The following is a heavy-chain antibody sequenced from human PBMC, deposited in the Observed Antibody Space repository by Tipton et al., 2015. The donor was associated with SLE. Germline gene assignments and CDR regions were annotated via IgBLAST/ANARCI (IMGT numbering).Heavy chain of an antibody. CDR1: GGTFSNFA. J-gene: IGHJ2*01. V-gene: IGHV1-69*01. D-gene: IGHD6-19*01. CDR3: ARRRRLPLGWVFDL. CDR2: IIPIFGTP. Sequence: QLVQSGAEVKKPGSSVKVSCKASGGTFSNFAISWVRQAPGQGLEWMGEIIPIFGTPNSAQKFQGRVTITADEVTSTAYMELSSLRPEDTAGYFCARRRRLPLGWVFDLWGRGILVTVSS.